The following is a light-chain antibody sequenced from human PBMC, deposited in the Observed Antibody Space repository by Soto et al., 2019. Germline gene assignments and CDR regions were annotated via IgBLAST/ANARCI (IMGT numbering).Light chain of an antibody. J-gene: IGKJ3*01. CDR1: QSVSNND. CDR3: QYYGGSSPRFT. CDR2: GAS. V-gene: IGKV3-20*01. Sequence: EIVLTQSPGTLSLSPGERATLACRASQSVSNNDLAWYQQKPGEAPRLLIHGASNRTTGIQNRFSGIGSGTDFTLTIRRLEPEYFAMYYSQYYGGSSPRFTFGGGTKVDI.